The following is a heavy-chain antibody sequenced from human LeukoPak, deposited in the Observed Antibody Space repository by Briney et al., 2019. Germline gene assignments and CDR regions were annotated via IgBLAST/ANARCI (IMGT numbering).Heavy chain of an antibody. V-gene: IGHV3-30-3*01. CDR2: ISYDGSNK. CDR3: ARDVLAVPSY. D-gene: IGHD6-19*01. CDR1: GFTFSSYW. J-gene: IGHJ4*02. Sequence: TGGSLRLSCAASGFTFSSYWMHWVRQAPGKGLEWVAIISYDGSNKYYADSVKGRFTISRDNSKSTLYLQMNSLRAEDTAVFYCARDVLAVPSYWGQGTLVTVSS.